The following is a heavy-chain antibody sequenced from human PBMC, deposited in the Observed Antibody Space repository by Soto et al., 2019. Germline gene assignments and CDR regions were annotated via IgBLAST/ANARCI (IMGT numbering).Heavy chain of an antibody. V-gene: IGHV4-34*01. CDR3: ARGSGIVALPGELEDVNYDY. D-gene: IGHD1-1*01. J-gene: IGHJ4*02. CDR2: INESAST. Sequence: QVQLQQWGAGLVKPSETLSLSCAVYGQSFSGHSWAWIRQPPGKGLEWIGEINESASTYYNPSLKSRVTISTDTSKVQFSLKLSSVSAADTAAYFCARGSGIVALPGELEDVNYDYWGQGTLVNVSS. CDR1: GQSFSGHS.